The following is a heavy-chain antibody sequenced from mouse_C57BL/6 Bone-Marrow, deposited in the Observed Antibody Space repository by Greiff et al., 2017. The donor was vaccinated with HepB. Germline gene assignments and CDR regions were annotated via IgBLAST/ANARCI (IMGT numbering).Heavy chain of an antibody. CDR2: IDPANGNT. CDR3: ARFITTVVATGYFDV. J-gene: IGHJ1*03. D-gene: IGHD1-1*01. CDR1: GFTIKNTY. Sequence: VQLKQSVAELVRPGASVKLSCTASGFTIKNTYMHWVKQRPGQGLEWIGRIDPANGNTKYAPKFQGKATITADTSSNTAYLQLSSLTSEDTAIYYCARFITTVVATGYFDVWGTGTTVTVSS. V-gene: IGHV14-3*01.